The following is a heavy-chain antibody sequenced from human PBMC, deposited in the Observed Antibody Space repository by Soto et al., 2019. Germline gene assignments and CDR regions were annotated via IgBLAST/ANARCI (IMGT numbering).Heavy chain of an antibody. CDR1: GYPFPDYY. D-gene: IGHD6-19*01. V-gene: IGHV1-2*04. CDR3: ARTKTVAGSTEYFHY. J-gene: IGHJ1*01. CDR2: INPNSGGT. Sequence: ASVKVSCKASGYPFPDYYIHWVRQAPGQGLEWMGWINPNSGGTNYAQKFQGCVTMTRDTSITTVYMELSRLTSDDTAVYFCARTKTVAGSTEYFHYWG.